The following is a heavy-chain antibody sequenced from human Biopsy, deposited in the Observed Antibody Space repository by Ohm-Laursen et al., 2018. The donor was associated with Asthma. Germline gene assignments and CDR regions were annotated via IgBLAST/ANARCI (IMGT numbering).Heavy chain of an antibody. CDR3: ARTYYDFLTGQVNDAFAM. V-gene: IGHV1-2*06. D-gene: IGHD3-9*01. J-gene: IGHJ3*02. Sequence: ASVKVSCKSSGGTLNNYAINWVRQAPGQGLEWMGRITPTSGGTTYAQKFQGRVTMTRDRSISTAYMELNRLRSDDTAVYYCARTYYDFLTGQVNDAFAMWGQGTMVTVSS. CDR1: GGTLNNYA. CDR2: ITPTSGGT.